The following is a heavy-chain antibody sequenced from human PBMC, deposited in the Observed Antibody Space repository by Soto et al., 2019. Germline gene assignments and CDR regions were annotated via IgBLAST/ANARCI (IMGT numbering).Heavy chain of an antibody. Sequence: GASVKVSCKASGYTFPSYGISWVRQAPGQGLEWMGWISAYNGNTNYAQKLQGRVTMTTDTSTSTAYMELRSLRSDDTAVYYCARGPDYGDSKLVAFDIWGQGTMVTVSS. V-gene: IGHV1-18*01. CDR2: ISAYNGNT. CDR3: ARGPDYGDSKLVAFDI. D-gene: IGHD4-17*01. CDR1: GYTFPSYG. J-gene: IGHJ3*02.